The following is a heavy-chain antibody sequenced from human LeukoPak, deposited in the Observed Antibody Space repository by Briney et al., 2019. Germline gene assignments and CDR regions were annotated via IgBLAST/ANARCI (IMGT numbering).Heavy chain of an antibody. CDR1: GGTFSSYA. V-gene: IGHV1-69*01. CDR3: ARVGGYCTNGVVLCRPTAENNWFDP. D-gene: IGHD2-8*01. Sequence: SVKVSCKASGGTFSSYAISWVRQAPGQGLEWMGRIIPIFGTANYAQKFQGRVTITADESTSTAYMELSSLRSEDTAVYYCARVGGYCTNGVVLCRPTAENNWFDPWGQGTLVTVSS. J-gene: IGHJ5*02. CDR2: IIPIFGTA.